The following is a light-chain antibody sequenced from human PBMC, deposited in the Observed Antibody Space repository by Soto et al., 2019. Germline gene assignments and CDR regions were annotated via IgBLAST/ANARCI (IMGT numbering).Light chain of an antibody. J-gene: IGKJ1*01. CDR2: AAS. Sequence: DIQMTQSPSSLSASVGDRVTITCRASQSISSYLNWYQQKPGKAPKLLIYAASSLQSGVPSRFSGSGSGTDFTLTISSLQPEDFATYYCQQNYNLWTFGQGTKVEIK. CDR1: QSISSY. V-gene: IGKV1-39*01. CDR3: QQNYNLWT.